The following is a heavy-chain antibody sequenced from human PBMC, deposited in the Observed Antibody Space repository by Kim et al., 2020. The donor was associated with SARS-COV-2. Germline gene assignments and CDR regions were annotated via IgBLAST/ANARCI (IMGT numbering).Heavy chain of an antibody. D-gene: IGHD3-9*01. CDR1: GFTFTSYY. V-gene: IGHV3-74*03. Sequence: GGSLRLSCAASGFTFTSYYMHWVRQAPGEGLVWVSRIGHDGSSTTYADSVKGRFTISRDNAKNTVYLQMKSLTAEDTAVYYCARDYDFERHTYYMAYDIWGQGTVVSVSS. J-gene: IGHJ1*01. CDR3: ARDYDFERHTYYMAYDI. CDR2: IGHDGSST.